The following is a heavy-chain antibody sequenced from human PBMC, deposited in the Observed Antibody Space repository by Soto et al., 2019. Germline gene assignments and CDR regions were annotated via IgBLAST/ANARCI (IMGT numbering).Heavy chain of an antibody. J-gene: IGHJ3*02. CDR3: AGVTGTTFWAFDI. D-gene: IGHD1-7*01. CDR1: GFTFSSYW. Sequence: GGSLRLSCAASGFTFSSYWMHWVRQAPGKGLVWVSRINSDGSSTSYADSVKGRFTISRDNAKNTLYLQMNSLRAEDTAVYYCAGVTGTTFWAFDIWGQGTMVTVSS. CDR2: INSDGSST. V-gene: IGHV3-74*01.